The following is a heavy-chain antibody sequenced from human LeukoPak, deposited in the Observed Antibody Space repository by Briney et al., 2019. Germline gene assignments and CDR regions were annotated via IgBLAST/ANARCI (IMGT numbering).Heavy chain of an antibody. V-gene: IGHV3-23*01. CDR1: GFTFSSYA. J-gene: IGHJ4*02. CDR2: ISGSGGST. CDR3: AKYEAVAGKNYFDY. D-gene: IGHD6-19*01. Sequence: GGSLRLSCAASGFTFSSYAMSWVRQAPGKGLEWVSAISGSGGSTYYADSVKGRFTISGDNSKNTLYLQMNSLRAEDTAVYYCAKYEAVAGKNYFDYWGQGTLVTVSS.